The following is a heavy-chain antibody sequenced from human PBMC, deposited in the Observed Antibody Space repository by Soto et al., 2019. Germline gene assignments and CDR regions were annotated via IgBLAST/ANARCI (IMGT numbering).Heavy chain of an antibody. CDR2: ISSSSSTI. J-gene: IGHJ4*02. Sequence: EVQLVEDGGGLVQPGWSLRLSCAASGFTSSSYSMNWVRQAPGKGLEWVSYISSSSSTIYYADSVKGRFTISRDNAKNSLYLQMNSLRDEDTAVDYCATLVAQPEYWGQGTLVTVSS. V-gene: IGHV3-48*02. D-gene: IGHD5-12*01. CDR3: ATLVAQPEY. CDR1: GFTSSSYS.